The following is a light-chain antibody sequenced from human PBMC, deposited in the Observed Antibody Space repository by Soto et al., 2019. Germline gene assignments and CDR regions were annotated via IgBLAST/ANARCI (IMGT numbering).Light chain of an antibody. CDR1: QSLSSN. V-gene: IGKV3-15*01. CDR3: QQYNNWPPIFT. CDR2: GAS. Sequence: EIVMTQSPATLSVSPGERATLSCRASQSLSSNLAWYQQKPGQAPRLLIYGASTRATGIPVRFSGSGSGTEFTLTISSLQSEDFAVYYCQQYNNWPPIFTFGPGTKVDIK. J-gene: IGKJ3*01.